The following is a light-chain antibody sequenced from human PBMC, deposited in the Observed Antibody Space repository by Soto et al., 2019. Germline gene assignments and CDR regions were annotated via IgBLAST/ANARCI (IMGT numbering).Light chain of an antibody. CDR3: SSYTSSNTVL. CDR1: SSDVGGYDY. J-gene: IGLJ2*01. V-gene: IGLV2-14*01. Sequence: QSALTQPASVSGSPGQPITISCTGTSSDVGGYDYVSWYQQHPGEAPKLMIYEVSHRPSGVSNRFSGSKSGSTASLTISGLQAKDEADYYCSSYTSSNTVLFGGGTKLTVL. CDR2: EVS.